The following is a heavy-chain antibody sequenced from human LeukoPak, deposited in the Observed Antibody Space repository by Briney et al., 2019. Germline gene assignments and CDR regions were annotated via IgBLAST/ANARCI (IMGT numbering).Heavy chain of an antibody. V-gene: IGHV4-61*02. CDR3: ARSDIVVVPAAPSDYYYYGMDV. D-gene: IGHD2-2*01. CDR2: IYTSGST. J-gene: IGHJ6*02. CDR1: GGSISSGSYY. Sequence: SETLSLTCTVSGGSISSGSYYWSWIRQPAGKGXXXXGRIYTSGSTNYNPSLKSRVTISVDTSKNQFSLKLSSVTAAGTAVYYCARSDIVVVPAAPSDYYYYGMDVWGQGTTVTVSS.